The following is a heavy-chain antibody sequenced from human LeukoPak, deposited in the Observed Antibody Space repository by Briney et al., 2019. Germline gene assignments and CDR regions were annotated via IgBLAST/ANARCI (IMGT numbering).Heavy chain of an antibody. CDR2: IWFDGSNK. CDR1: GFTFSSYG. V-gene: IGHV3-33*01. D-gene: IGHD5-12*01. Sequence: GGSLRLSCAASGFTFSSYGMHWVRQAPGKGLEWVAVIWFDGSNKYYADSVKGRFTISRDNSKNTLYLQMNSLRAEDTAVYYCARDRGSGYDYNAPFDYWGQGTLVTVSS. CDR3: ARDRGSGYDYNAPFDY. J-gene: IGHJ4*02.